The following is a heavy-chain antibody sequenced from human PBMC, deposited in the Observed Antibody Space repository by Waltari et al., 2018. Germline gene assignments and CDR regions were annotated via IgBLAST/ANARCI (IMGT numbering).Heavy chain of an antibody. CDR2: IKYDGSAT. V-gene: IGHV3-7*03. Sequence: EVQLLESGGGLVQPGGSLRLPCAASGFSFSAYWMTWVRQAPGKGLEWVANIKYDGSATYHADSVNGRFSISRDNAKNSLYLQMNSVSAEDMAIYYCARGSPGYVRVWDCWGQGTMVTVSS. CDR1: GFSFSAYW. J-gene: IGHJ4*02. CDR3: ARGSPGYVRVWDC. D-gene: IGHD2-2*01.